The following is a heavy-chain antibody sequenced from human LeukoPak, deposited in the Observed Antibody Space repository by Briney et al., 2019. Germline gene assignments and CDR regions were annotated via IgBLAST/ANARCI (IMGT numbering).Heavy chain of an antibody. CDR3: ARTYCSGGSCYDY. CDR2: INPNSGGT. D-gene: IGHD2-15*01. J-gene: IGHJ4*02. Sequence: ASVKVSCKASGYTFTGYYMHWVRQAPGQGLEWMGWINPNSGGTNYAQKFQGWVTMTRDTSISTAYMELSRLRSDDTAVYYCARTYCSGGSCYDYWDQGTLVTVSS. V-gene: IGHV1-2*04. CDR1: GYTFTGYY.